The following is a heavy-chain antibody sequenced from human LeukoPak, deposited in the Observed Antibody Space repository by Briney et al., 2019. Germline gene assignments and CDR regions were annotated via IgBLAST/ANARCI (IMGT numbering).Heavy chain of an antibody. J-gene: IGHJ4*02. CDR3: ARQLWLDY. CDR2: ISGSGGST. Sequence: PGGSLRLSCAASGFTFSSYVMSWVRQAPGKGLEWVSAISGSGGSTYYADSVKGRFTISRDNSKNTLNLKMNSLRAEDTAVYYCARQLWLDYWGQGTLVTVSS. D-gene: IGHD5-18*01. V-gene: IGHV3-23*01. CDR1: GFTFSSYV.